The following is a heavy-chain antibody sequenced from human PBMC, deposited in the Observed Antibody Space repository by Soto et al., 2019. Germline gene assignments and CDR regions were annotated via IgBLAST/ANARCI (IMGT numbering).Heavy chain of an antibody. D-gene: IGHD3-22*01. J-gene: IGHJ6*02. CDR1: GYTFTNYG. CDR3: ARDREYYYDSSGNYYYHYGMDV. Sequence: QVQLVESGAEVKKPGASVKVSCKASGYTFTNYGISWVRQAPGQGREWMGWISGYNGNTKYAQKFQGRVTMTTDTPTNTAYMDLRSLRCDDTAVYYCARDREYYYDSSGNYYYHYGMDVWGQGTTVTVS. CDR2: ISGYNGNT. V-gene: IGHV1-18*04.